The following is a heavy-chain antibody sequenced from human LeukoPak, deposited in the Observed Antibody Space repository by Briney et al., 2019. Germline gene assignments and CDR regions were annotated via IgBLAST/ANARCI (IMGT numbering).Heavy chain of an antibody. D-gene: IGHD6-19*01. V-gene: IGHV3-64*01. CDR1: GFTFNNYA. Sequence: GGSLRLSCAASGFTFNNYAMHWVRQAPGKGLEYVSAINGNGGNTYYANSVKGRFTISRDNAKNSLFLQMNSLRAEDTAVYYCAREMSSSGWYGADYWGQGTLVTVSS. CDR3: AREMSSSGWYGADY. J-gene: IGHJ4*02. CDR2: INGNGGNT.